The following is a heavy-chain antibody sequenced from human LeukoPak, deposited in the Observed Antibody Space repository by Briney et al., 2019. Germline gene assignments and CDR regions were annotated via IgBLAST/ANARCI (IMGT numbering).Heavy chain of an antibody. CDR1: GYIISSGYY. J-gene: IGHJ4*02. CDR3: ARVNVDTAMVETYYFDY. V-gene: IGHV4-38-2*02. Sequence: PSETLSLTCTVSGYIISSGYYWGWIRQPPGKGLEWIGYIYYSGSTNYDPSLKSRVTISVDTSKNQFSLKLSSVTAADTAVYYCARVNVDTAMVETYYFDYWGQGTLVTVSS. D-gene: IGHD5-18*01. CDR2: IYYSGST.